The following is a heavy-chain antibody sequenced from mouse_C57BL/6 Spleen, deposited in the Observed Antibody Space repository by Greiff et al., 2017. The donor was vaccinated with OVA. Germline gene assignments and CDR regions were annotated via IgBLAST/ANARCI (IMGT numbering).Heavy chain of an antibody. CDR2: INPNNGGT. CDR1: GYTFTDYY. CDR3: ARLGWDGNY. Sequence: EVKLQQSGPELVKPGASVKISCKASGYTFTDYYMNWVKQSHGKSLEWIGDINPNNGGTSYNQKFKGKATLTVDKSSSTAYMELRSLTSEDSAVYYCARLGWDGNYWGQGTTLTVSS. V-gene: IGHV1-26*01. J-gene: IGHJ2*01. D-gene: IGHD4-1*01.